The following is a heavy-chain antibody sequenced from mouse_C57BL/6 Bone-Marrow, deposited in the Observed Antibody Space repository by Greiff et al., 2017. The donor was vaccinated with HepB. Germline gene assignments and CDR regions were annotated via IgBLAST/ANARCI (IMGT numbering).Heavy chain of an antibody. CDR1: GYTFTDYY. J-gene: IGHJ3*01. CDR3: ASLTGTAWFAY. CDR2: INPNNGGT. D-gene: IGHD4-1*01. V-gene: IGHV1-26*01. Sequence: EVQLQQSGPELVKPGASVKISCKASGYTFTDYYMNWVKQSHGKSLEWIGDINPNNGGTSYNQKFKGKATLTVDKSSSTAYMELRSLTSEDSAVYYCASLTGTAWFAYWGQGTLVTVSA.